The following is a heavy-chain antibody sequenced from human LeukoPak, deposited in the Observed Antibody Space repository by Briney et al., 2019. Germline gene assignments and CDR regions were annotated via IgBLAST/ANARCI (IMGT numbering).Heavy chain of an antibody. J-gene: IGHJ5*02. CDR1: GGSISSGDYY. CDR3: AGGFRWGYYDSSGSFWFDP. D-gene: IGHD3-22*01. Sequence: SETLSLTCTVSGGSISSGDYYWSWIRQPPGKGLEWIGYIYYSGSTYYNPSLKSRVTISVDASKNQFSLKLSSVTAADTAVYYCAGGFRWGYYDSSGSFWFDPWGQGTLVTVSS. V-gene: IGHV4-30-4*01. CDR2: IYYSGST.